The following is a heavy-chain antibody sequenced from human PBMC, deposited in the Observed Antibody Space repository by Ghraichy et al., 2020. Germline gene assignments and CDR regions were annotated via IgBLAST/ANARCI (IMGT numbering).Heavy chain of an antibody. V-gene: IGHV4-61*02. Sequence: SETLSLTCTVSGGSISSGSYYWSWIRQPAVKGLEWIGRIYTSGSTNYNPSLKSRVTISVDTSKNQFSLKLSSVTAADTAVYYCARERSTAVAGPEAYDAFDIWGQGTRVTVSS. CDR3: ARERSTAVAGPEAYDAFDI. J-gene: IGHJ3*02. CDR2: IYTSGST. CDR1: GGSISSGSYY. D-gene: IGHD6-19*01.